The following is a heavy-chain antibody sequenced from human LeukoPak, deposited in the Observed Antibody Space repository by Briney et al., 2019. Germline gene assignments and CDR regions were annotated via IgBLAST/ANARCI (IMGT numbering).Heavy chain of an antibody. D-gene: IGHD7-27*01. J-gene: IGHJ4*02. CDR3: ASTILNWGYFDY. CDR2: INHSRRT. Sequence: SETLSLTCAVYGGTFSGYYWSWIRQAPGKGLEWIGEINHSRRTNYSPSPMTRVTISVDTSNNQFSLKLSSVTAADTSVYYCASTILNWGYFDYWGQGTLVTVSS. CDR1: GGTFSGYY. V-gene: IGHV4-34*01.